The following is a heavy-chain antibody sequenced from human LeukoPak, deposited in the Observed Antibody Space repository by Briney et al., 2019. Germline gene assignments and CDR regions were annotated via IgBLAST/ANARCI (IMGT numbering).Heavy chain of an antibody. J-gene: IGHJ4*02. CDR2: ISSSGSTI. D-gene: IGHD1-26*01. CDR3: VKSRATPNDY. Sequence: PGGSLRLSCAASGFTFSSYSMNWVRQAPGKGLEWVSYISSSGSTIYYADSVKGRFTISRDNAKNSLYLQMNSLRAEDTAVYYCVKSRATPNDYWGQGTLVTVSS. V-gene: IGHV3-48*04. CDR1: GFTFSSYS.